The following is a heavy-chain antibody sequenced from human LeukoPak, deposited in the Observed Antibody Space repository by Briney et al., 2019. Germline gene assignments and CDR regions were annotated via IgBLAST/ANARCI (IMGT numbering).Heavy chain of an antibody. CDR3: ARVGDHFHWNLDL. CDR1: GFTVGTKY. CDR2: IYSGGAT. J-gene: IGHJ2*01. D-gene: IGHD5-24*01. Sequence: GGSLRLSCAASGFTVGTKYMNWVRQAPGKGLEWVSIIYSGGATYYADSVKGRFTISRDTSKNTLSLQMNSLRAEDTAVYFCARVGDHFHWNLDLWGRGTLVTVSS. V-gene: IGHV3-53*01.